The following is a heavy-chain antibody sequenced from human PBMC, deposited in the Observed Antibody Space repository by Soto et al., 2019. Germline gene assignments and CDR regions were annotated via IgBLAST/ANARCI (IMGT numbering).Heavy chain of an antibody. D-gene: IGHD2-15*01. Sequence: GGSLRLSCAASGFTFSSYEVNWIRQAPGKGLEWLSYISPGSRYPAYADSVKGRFTISRDNAKRSLYLQMMSLTAEDTAIYYCVRGGGGGLFDPWGQGTMVTVSS. CDR2: ISPGSRYP. CDR3: VRGGGGGLFDP. J-gene: IGHJ5*02. CDR1: GFTFSSYE. V-gene: IGHV3-48*03.